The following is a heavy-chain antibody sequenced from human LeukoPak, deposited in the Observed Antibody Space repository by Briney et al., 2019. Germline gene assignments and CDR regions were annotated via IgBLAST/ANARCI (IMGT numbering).Heavy chain of an antibody. Sequence: SETLPLTCTVSGGSISSYYWSWIRQPAGKGLEWIGRIYTSGSTNYNPSLKSRVTMSVDTSKNQFSLKLDSVTAADTAVYYCARHLGGNFGSGTHFVYWGQGTLVTVSS. CDR1: GGSISSYY. CDR3: ARHLGGNFGSGTHFVY. J-gene: IGHJ4*02. CDR2: IYTSGST. V-gene: IGHV4-4*07. D-gene: IGHD3-10*01.